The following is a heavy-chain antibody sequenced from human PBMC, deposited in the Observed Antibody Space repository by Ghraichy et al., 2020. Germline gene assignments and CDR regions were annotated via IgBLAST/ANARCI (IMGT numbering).Heavy chain of an antibody. CDR2: IYYSGTT. J-gene: IGHJ4*02. Sequence: ESLNISCSVSGDSIRTSTNYWAWIRQPPGKGLEWIGDIYYSGTTYYNPSLKSRVTISVDTSKNQFSVRVRAVTAADAGVYYCAREVRGTTGKVDYWGQGTLVTVSS. V-gene: IGHV4-39*02. D-gene: IGHD1-1*01. CDR1: GDSIRTSTNY. CDR3: AREVRGTTGKVDY.